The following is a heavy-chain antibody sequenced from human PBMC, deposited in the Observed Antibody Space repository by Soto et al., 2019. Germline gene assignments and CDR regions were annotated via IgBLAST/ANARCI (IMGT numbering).Heavy chain of an antibody. CDR3: ATAVRGSAWSY. Sequence: EVKSEESGGGLVQTGGSLRLSCAVSGFTFSGYWMRWVRQSPGRGLEGVANIKDDGSQTYYVGSVRGRFTISRDNGQNSLYLHMNSLRVEDTAVYYCATAVRGSAWSYWGQGTLVTVSS. J-gene: IGHJ4*02. D-gene: IGHD6-19*01. V-gene: IGHV3-7*01. CDR1: GFTFSGYW. CDR2: IKDDGSQT.